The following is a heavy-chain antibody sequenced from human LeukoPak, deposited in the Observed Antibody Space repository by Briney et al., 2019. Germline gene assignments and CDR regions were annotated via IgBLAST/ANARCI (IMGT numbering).Heavy chain of an antibody. J-gene: IGHJ6*02. V-gene: IGHV4-4*07. Sequence: PSETLSLTCTVSGGSISSYYWSWIGQPAGKGLEWIGRIYTSGSTNYNPSLKSRVTMSVDTSKNQFSLKLSSVTAADTAVYYCARIDWFGESPGMDVWGQGTTVTVSS. CDR1: GGSISSYY. D-gene: IGHD3-10*01. CDR3: ARIDWFGESPGMDV. CDR2: IYTSGST.